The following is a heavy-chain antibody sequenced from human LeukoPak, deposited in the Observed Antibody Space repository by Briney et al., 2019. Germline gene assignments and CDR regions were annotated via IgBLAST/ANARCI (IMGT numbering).Heavy chain of an antibody. CDR1: GFTFSSYW. V-gene: IGHV3-7*01. CDR3: ARDRQYIVARHLGAHDY. J-gene: IGHJ4*02. CDR2: IKQDGSEK. D-gene: IGHD5-12*01. Sequence: PGGSLRLSCAASGFTFSSYWMSWVRQAPGKGLEWVANIKQDGSEKYYVDSVKGRSTISRDNAKNSLYLQMNSLRAEDTAVYYCARDRQYIVARHLGAHDYWGQGTLVTVSS.